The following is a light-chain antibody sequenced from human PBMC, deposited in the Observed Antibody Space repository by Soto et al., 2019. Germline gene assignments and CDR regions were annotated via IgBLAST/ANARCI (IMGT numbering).Light chain of an antibody. CDR3: SSYTSRSTLF. CDR1: SSDIGGYNF. CDR2: EVT. Sequence: QSALTQPASVSGSPGQSITISCTGSSSDIGGYNFVSWYQQHPGKAPQLIIYEVTNRPFGVSSRFSASKSANTASLTISGLQSEDEADYYCSSYTSRSTLFFGGGTKVTVL. V-gene: IGLV2-14*01. J-gene: IGLJ2*01.